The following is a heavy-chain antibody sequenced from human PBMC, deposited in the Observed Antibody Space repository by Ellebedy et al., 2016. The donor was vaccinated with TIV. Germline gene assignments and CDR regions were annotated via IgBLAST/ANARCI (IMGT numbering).Heavy chain of an antibody. CDR3: AKGEGKRGSKTYYNCPFDS. CDR2: IGDSAETT. D-gene: IGHD3-10*01. CDR1: GFTFSNYV. J-gene: IGHJ4*02. Sequence: GESLKISXAASGFTFSNYVMSWVRQSPGKGLEWVSVIGDSAETTFHADSVKGRFTISRDNSKNTLYLQMNSLRAEDTAVYYCAKGEGKRGSKTYYNCPFDSWGQGTLVTVSS. V-gene: IGHV3-23*01.